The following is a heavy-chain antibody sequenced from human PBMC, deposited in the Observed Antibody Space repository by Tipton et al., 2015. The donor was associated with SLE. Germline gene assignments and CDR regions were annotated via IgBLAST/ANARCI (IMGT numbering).Heavy chain of an antibody. Sequence: SLRLSCAASGFTFSSYSMNWVRQAPGKGLEWVSSISSSSSYIYYADSVKGRFTISRDNSKNTLYLQMNSLRAEDTAIYYCAKDSRIADLGDWGQGTLVTVSS. CDR2: ISSSSSYI. CDR3: AKDSRIADLGD. V-gene: IGHV3-21*04. J-gene: IGHJ4*02. D-gene: IGHD6-13*01. CDR1: GFTFSSYS.